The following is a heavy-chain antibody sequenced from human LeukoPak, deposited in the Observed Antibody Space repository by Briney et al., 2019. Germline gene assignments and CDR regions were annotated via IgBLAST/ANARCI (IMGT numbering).Heavy chain of an antibody. CDR3: ARVARRRGYSYGYDY. D-gene: IGHD5-18*01. Sequence: SETLSLTCTVSGGSISSGSYYWSWIRQPPGKGLEWIGYIYYSGSTNYNPSLKSRVTISVDTSKNQFSLKLSSVTAADTAVYYCARVARRRGYSYGYDYWGQGTLVTVSS. CDR1: GGSISSGSYY. CDR2: IYYSGST. V-gene: IGHV4-61*01. J-gene: IGHJ4*02.